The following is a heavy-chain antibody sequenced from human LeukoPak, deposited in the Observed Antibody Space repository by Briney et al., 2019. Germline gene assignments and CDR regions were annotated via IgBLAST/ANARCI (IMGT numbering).Heavy chain of an antibody. Sequence: PGGSLRLSCAASGFTVSSNYMSWVRQAPGKGLEWVSVIYSGGSTYYADSVKGRFTISRDNSKNTLYLQMNSLRAEDTAVYYCARDYYGSASYLDYWGQGTLVTVSS. V-gene: IGHV3-53*01. CDR3: ARDYYGSASYLDY. CDR2: IYSGGST. D-gene: IGHD3-10*01. CDR1: GFTVSSNY. J-gene: IGHJ4*02.